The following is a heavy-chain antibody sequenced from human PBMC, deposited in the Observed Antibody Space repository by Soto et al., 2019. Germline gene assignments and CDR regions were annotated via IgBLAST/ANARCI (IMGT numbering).Heavy chain of an antibody. CDR1: GGSICSGGYY. CDR2: IYYSGST. V-gene: IGHV4-31*03. J-gene: IGHJ6*02. CDR3: ARVPLRRLGSSGGMDV. D-gene: IGHD5-12*01. Sequence: PSETLSLTCTVSGGSICSGGYYWSWIRQHPGKGLEWIGYIYYSGSTYYNPSLKSRVTISVDTSKNQFSLKLSSVTAADTAVYYCARVPLRRLGSSGGMDVWGQGTTVTVSS.